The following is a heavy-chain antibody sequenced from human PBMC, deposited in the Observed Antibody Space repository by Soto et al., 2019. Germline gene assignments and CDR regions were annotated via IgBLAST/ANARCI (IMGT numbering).Heavy chain of an antibody. Sequence: QVQLVQSGAEVKKPGSSVKVSCKASGGTFSSYAISWVRQAPGQGIEWMGGIIPIFGTANYAQKFQGRVTITADESTSTAYMELSSLRSEDTAVYYCASVQRVRSCWDAVYYYYGMDVWGQGTTVTVSS. J-gene: IGHJ6*02. D-gene: IGHD2-15*01. V-gene: IGHV1-69*01. CDR3: ASVQRVRSCWDAVYYYYGMDV. CDR2: IIPIFGTA. CDR1: GGTFSSYA.